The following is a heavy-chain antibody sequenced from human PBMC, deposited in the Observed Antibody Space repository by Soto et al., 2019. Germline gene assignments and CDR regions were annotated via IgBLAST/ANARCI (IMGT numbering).Heavy chain of an antibody. CDR1: GFSFSSYW. J-gene: IGHJ4*02. V-gene: IGHV3-74*01. Sequence: EVQLVESGGGLVQPGGSLRLSCAASGFSFSSYWMHWVRQAPGKGLVWVSHINSDGSSTTYADSVKGRFTISRDNAKNTLYLQMNSLRAEDTALYYCARLYSYGKPFDYWGQGTLVTVSS. D-gene: IGHD3-16*01. CDR2: INSDGSST. CDR3: ARLYSYGKPFDY.